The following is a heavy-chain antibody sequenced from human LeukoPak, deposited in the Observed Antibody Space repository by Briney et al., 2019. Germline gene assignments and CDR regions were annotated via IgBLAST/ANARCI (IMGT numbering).Heavy chain of an antibody. CDR3: AREGGRYCSSTSCYKEVLFDP. J-gene: IGHJ5*02. D-gene: IGHD2-2*02. CDR2: VYYSGST. CDR1: GGSISSGGYY. Sequence: SQTLSLTCTVSGGSISSGGYYWSWIRQHPGKGLEWIGYVYYSGSTYYNPSLKSRVTISVDTSKNQFSLKLSSVTAADTAVYYCAREGGRYCSSTSCYKEVLFDPWGQGTLVTVSS. V-gene: IGHV4-31*03.